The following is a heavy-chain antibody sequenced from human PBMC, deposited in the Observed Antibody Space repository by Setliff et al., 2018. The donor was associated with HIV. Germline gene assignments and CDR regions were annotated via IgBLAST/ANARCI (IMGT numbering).Heavy chain of an antibody. CDR1: GFTFSSYA. CDR2: ISSNGGST. D-gene: IGHD4-17*01. V-gene: IGHV3-64D*09. Sequence: PGGSLRLSCSASGFTFSSYAMHWVRQAPGKGLEYVSAISSNGGSTYYADSVKGRFTISRDNSKNTLYLQMSSLRAEDTAVYYCVKARVDGDYGGVYYFDYWGQGTLVTVSS. CDR3: VKARVDGDYGGVYYFDY. J-gene: IGHJ4*02.